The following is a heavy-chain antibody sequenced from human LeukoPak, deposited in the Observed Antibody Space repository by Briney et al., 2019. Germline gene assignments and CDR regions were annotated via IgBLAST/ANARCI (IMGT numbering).Heavy chain of an antibody. CDR1: GFTFSSSW. CDR2: INININGGGT. D-gene: IGHD3-10*01. J-gene: IGHJ3*01. CDR3: TTYGAGSFHV. V-gene: IGHV3-15*01. Sequence: PGGSLRLSCAASGFTFSSSWMSWVRQAPGKGLEWVGRINININGGGTDYAAPVKGRFTISRDDSQNTVYLQMDGLKIEDTAVYFCTTYGAGSFHVWGQGTMVTVSS.